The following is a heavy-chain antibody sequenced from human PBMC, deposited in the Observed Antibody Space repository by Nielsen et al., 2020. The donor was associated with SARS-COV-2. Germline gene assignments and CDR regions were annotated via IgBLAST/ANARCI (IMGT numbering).Heavy chain of an antibody. V-gene: IGHV6-1*01. CDR3: ARDAHSSGPYYYYYMDV. CDR1: GDSVSSNSAA. D-gene: IGHD6-19*01. CDR2: TYYRSKWYN. Sequence: SETLFLTCAISGDSVSSNSAAWNWIRQSPSRGLEWLGRTYYRSKWYNDYAVSVKSRITINPDTSKNQFSLQLNSVTPEDTAVYYCARDAHSSGPYYYYYMDVWGKGTTVTVSS. J-gene: IGHJ6*03.